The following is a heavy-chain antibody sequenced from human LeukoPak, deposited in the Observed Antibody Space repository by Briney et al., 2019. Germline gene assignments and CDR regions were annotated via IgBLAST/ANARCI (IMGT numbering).Heavy chain of an antibody. J-gene: IGHJ3*02. CDR2: IYSGGST. V-gene: IGHV3-53*01. D-gene: IGHD2-21*02. CDR1: GFPFSSYS. Sequence: GGSLRLSCAASGFPFSSYSMNWVRQAPGKGLEWVSVIYSGGSTYYADSVKGRFTISRDNSKNTLYLQMNSLRAEDTAVYYCARYTWGLNAFDIWGQGTMVTVSS. CDR3: ARYTWGLNAFDI.